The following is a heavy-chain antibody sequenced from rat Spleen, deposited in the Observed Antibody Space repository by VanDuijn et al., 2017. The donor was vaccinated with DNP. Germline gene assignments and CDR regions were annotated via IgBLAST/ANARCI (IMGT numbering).Heavy chain of an antibody. D-gene: IGHD1-2*01. Sequence: EVQLVETGGGLVQPGRSLKVSCVASGFTFRSYWMYWIRQAPGKGLEWVASINTDGDNTYYRDSVKGRFTISRDNAKNTQYLQMDSLRSEDTATYYCARSPYSSYMGAMDAWGQGTSVTVSS. CDR1: GFTFRSYW. J-gene: IGHJ4*01. CDR3: ARSPYSSYMGAMDA. CDR2: INTDGDNT. V-gene: IGHV5-58*01.